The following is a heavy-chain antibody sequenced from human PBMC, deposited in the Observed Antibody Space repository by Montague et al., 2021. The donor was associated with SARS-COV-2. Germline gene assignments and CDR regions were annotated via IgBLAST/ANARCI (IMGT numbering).Heavy chain of an antibody. Sequence: TLSLTCTVSGGSISSGGYYWSWIRQHPGKGLEWIGYIYYSGSTYYNPSLKSRVTISVDTSKNQFSLKLSSVTAADTAVYYCAGVQGRTLIVVVIVAFDVWGQGTMVTVSS. CDR3: AGVQGRTLIVVVIVAFDV. D-gene: IGHD3-22*01. J-gene: IGHJ3*01. CDR1: GGSISSGGYY. CDR2: IYYSGST. V-gene: IGHV4-31*03.